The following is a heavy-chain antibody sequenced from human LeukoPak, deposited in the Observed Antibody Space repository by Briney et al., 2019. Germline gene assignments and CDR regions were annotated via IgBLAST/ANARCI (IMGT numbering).Heavy chain of an antibody. V-gene: IGHV3-30*04. J-gene: IGHJ4*02. CDR1: GFTFSSYA. Sequence: GRSLRLSCAASGFTFSSYAMHWVRQAPGKGLEWVAVISYDGSNKYYADSVKGRFTISRDNSKNTLYLQMNSLRAEDTAVYYCARDFSNGYCSGGSCYYLSYYFDYWGQGTLVTVSS. D-gene: IGHD2-15*01. CDR2: ISYDGSNK. CDR3: ARDFSNGYCSGGSCYYLSYYFDY.